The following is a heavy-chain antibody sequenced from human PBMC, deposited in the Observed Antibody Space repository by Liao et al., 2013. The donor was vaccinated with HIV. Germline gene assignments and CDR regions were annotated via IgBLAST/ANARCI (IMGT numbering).Heavy chain of an antibody. Sequence: QLQLQESGPGLVKPSETLSLICTVSGGSISSSSYYWGWIRQPPGKGLEWIGSIYYSGSTYYNPSLKSRVTISVDTSKNQFSLKLNSVTAADTTVYYCARGLTYYDFWSGPRGGNFDLWGRGTLVTVSS. CDR2: IYYSGST. CDR3: ARGLTYYDFWSGPRGGNFDL. J-gene: IGHJ2*01. D-gene: IGHD3-3*01. CDR1: GGSISSSSYY. V-gene: IGHV4-39*07.